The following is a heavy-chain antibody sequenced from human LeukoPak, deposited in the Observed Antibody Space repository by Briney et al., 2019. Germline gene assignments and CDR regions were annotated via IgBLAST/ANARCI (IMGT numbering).Heavy chain of an antibody. D-gene: IGHD6-19*01. CDR1: GGTFSSYA. CDR3: ARSLAVAGTGWYFDL. J-gene: IGHJ2*01. Sequence: GASVKVSCKASGGTFSSYAISWVRQAPGQGLEWMGGIIPIFGTANYAQKFQGRVTITTDEYTSTAYMELSSLGSEDTAVYYCARSLAVAGTGWYFDLWGRGTLVTVSS. CDR2: IIPIFGTA. V-gene: IGHV1-69*05.